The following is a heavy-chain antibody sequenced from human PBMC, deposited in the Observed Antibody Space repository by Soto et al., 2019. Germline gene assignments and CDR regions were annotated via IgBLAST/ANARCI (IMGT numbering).Heavy chain of an antibody. Sequence: PSETLSLTCTVSGGSISSSSYYWGWIRQPPGKGLEWIGSIYYSESTYYNPSLKSRVTISVDTSKNQFSLKLSSVTAADTAVYYCASHYYGSGSYYVGTFDYWGQGTLVTVSS. CDR3: ASHYYGSGSYYVGTFDY. D-gene: IGHD3-10*01. CDR1: GGSISSSSYY. CDR2: IYYSEST. V-gene: IGHV4-39*01. J-gene: IGHJ4*02.